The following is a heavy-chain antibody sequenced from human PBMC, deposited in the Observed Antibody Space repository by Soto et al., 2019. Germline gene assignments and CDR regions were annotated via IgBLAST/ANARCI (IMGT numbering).Heavy chain of an antibody. D-gene: IGHD6-13*01. J-gene: IGHJ6*03. V-gene: IGHV4-59*01. CDR3: ARADSSSWYENYMDV. CDR1: GGSINSYY. CDR2: IYYSGST. Sequence: SETLSLTCTVSGGSINSYYWSWIRQPPGKGLEWIGYIYYSGSTNYNPSLKSRVTISVDTSKNQFSLKLSSVTAADTAVYYCARADSSSWYENYMDVWGKGTTVTVSS.